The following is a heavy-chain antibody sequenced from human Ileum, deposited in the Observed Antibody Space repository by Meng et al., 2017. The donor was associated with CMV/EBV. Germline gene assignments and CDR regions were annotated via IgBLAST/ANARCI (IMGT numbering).Heavy chain of an antibody. J-gene: IGHJ4*02. CDR1: GGSIRINY. V-gene: IGHV4-4*07. CDR3: AREENTVNQFEY. CDR2: INAGGTT. Sequence: GPRPCRPPRTLPRTLSIVGGSIRINYWTWGRRPAGKGLELMWRINAGGTTNDNPSLKSRVTMSVDTSKNQFSLKVTSVTAADTAVYYCAREENTVNQFEYWGQGTLVTVSS. D-gene: IGHD4-17*01.